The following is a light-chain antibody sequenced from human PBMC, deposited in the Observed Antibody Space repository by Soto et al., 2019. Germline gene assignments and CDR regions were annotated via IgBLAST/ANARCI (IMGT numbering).Light chain of an antibody. CDR3: GTWESSLTSWV. J-gene: IGLJ3*02. Sequence: QSVLTQPTSVSAAPGQRVSISCSGSDSNIGNNYISWYRQVPGAAPKVVIYDNNKRPSWIPDRFSASKSGTSSTLAITGLRIGDEAFYYCGTWESSLTSWVFGGGTKLTVL. CDR1: DSNIGNNY. CDR2: DNN. V-gene: IGLV1-51*01.